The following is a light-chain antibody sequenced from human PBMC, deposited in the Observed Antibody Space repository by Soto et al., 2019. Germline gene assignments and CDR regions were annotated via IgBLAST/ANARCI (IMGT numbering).Light chain of an antibody. CDR1: QIISTW. CDR3: QQFNNYPWT. Sequence: DIPMNQSPSTLSASVGDRVTITCRASQIISTWLAWYQQKPGKAPKLLIYDGSRLETGVPSRFSGSGSGTEFTLIISSLQPDDFATYHCQQFNNYPWTFGQGTMVDIK. J-gene: IGKJ1*01. V-gene: IGKV1-5*01. CDR2: DGS.